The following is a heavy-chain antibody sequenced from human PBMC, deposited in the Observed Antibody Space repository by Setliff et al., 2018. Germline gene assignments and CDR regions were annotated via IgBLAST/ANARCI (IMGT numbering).Heavy chain of an antibody. J-gene: IGHJ4*02. Sequence: GASVKVSCKASGYTFTSYDINWVRQATGQGLEWMGWMNPNSGNTGYAQKFQGRVTMTRNTSISTAYMELSSLRSEDTAVYYCATERLLDYYGSGSYPSFDYWGQGTLVTVSS. CDR2: MNPNSGNT. CDR1: GYTFTSYD. CDR3: ATERLLDYYGSGSYPSFDY. D-gene: IGHD3-10*01. V-gene: IGHV1-8*02.